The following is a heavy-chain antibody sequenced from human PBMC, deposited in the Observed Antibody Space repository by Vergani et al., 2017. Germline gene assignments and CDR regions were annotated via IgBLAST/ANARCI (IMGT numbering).Heavy chain of an antibody. V-gene: IGHV3-23*01. D-gene: IGHD5-12*01. CDR3: AKAKPRNSGYDYLYDYHAMDV. CDR2: ISGSGGST. J-gene: IGHJ6*02. CDR1: GFTFNHYA. Sequence: EVQLLESGGDLVQPGGSLRLSCAASGFTFNHYAMNWVRQAPGKGLEWVSGISGSGGSTYYAGSVKGRFTISRDSSKNTLYLQMNSLSAGDTAVYYCAKAKPRNSGYDYLYDYHAMDVWGQGTTVIVSS.